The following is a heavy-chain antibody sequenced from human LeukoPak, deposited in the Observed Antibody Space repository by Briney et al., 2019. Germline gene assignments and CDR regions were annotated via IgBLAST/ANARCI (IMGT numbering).Heavy chain of an antibody. V-gene: IGHV3-23*01. D-gene: IGHD3-3*01. CDR2: ISGSGVTT. CDR3: AKDWSGDYNWSDP. Sequence: GGSLRLSCAASGFTFNNYGMSWVRQAPGKGLEWVSAISGSGVTTYYADSVKGRFIISRDNSKNILFLQMNSLRPEDTAVYYCAKDWSGDYNWSDPWGQGTLVTVSS. CDR1: GFTFNNYG. J-gene: IGHJ5*02.